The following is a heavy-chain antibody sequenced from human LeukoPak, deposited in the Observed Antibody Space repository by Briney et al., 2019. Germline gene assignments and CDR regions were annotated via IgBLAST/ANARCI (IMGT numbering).Heavy chain of an antibody. V-gene: IGHV4-34*01. CDR1: GGSFSGYY. J-gene: IGHJ4*02. CDR3: AREGGYSSYYFDY. CDR2: INHSGST. D-gene: IGHD5-18*01. Sequence: SETLSLTCAVYGGSFSGYYWSWIRQPPGKGLEWIGEINHSGSTKNNPSLKSRVTISVDTSENQFSLKLSSVTAADTAVYYCAREGGYSSYYFDYWGQGMLVTVSS.